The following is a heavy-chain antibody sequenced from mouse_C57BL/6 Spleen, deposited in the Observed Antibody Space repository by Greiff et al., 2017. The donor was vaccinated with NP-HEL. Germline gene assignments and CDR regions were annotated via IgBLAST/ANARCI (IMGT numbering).Heavy chain of an antibody. Sequence: EVKLVESGGDLVKPGGSLKLSCAASGFTFSSYGMSWVRQTPDKRLECVATISSGGSYTYYPDSVKGRFTISRDNAKNTLYLQMSSLKSEDTAMYYCAGLGAYWGQGTLVTVSA. J-gene: IGHJ3*01. CDR2: ISSGGSYT. V-gene: IGHV5-6*01. D-gene: IGHD2-4*01. CDR3: AGLGAY. CDR1: GFTFSSYG.